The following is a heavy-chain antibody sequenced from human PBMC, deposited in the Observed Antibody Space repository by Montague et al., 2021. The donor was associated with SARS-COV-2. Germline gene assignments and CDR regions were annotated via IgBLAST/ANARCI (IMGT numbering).Heavy chain of an antibody. Sequence: SETLSLTCTVSGGSISSYYWSWIRQPPGKGLEWIGYIYYGGSTNYSPSFKGRVIMSVDTSNNQFSLRLTSVTAADTAVYYCARLRRPDGDCYWFGPWGQGTMVTVSS. CDR1: GGSISSYY. CDR2: IYYGGST. D-gene: IGHD2-21*02. J-gene: IGHJ5*02. V-gene: IGHV4-59*08. CDR3: ARLRRPDGDCYWFGP.